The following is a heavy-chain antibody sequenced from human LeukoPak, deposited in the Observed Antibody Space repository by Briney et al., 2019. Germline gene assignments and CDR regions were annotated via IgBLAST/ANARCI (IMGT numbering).Heavy chain of an antibody. CDR1: GYTFTEYG. Sequence: GASVKVSCKASGYTFTEYGINWVRQAPGQGLEWMGWIGGYNGNTNSAEKFQGRLTMTTDMSTRTAYMDLRSLGSDDTAVYYCARDRGVLRFLEPQDAFNIWGQGTLVTVSS. V-gene: IGHV1-18*01. J-gene: IGHJ3*02. CDR2: IGGYNGNT. D-gene: IGHD3-3*01. CDR3: ARDRGVLRFLEPQDAFNI.